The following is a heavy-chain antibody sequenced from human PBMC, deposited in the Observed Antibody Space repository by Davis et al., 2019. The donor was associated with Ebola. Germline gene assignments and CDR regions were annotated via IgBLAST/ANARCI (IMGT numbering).Heavy chain of an antibody. J-gene: IGHJ1*01. CDR1: GYTFTDLA. D-gene: IGHD5-24*01. V-gene: IGHV1-24*01. CDR2: FDPDDGAK. Sequence: ASVKVSCKVSGYTFTDLAMHWVRQAPGKGLEWMGGFDPDDGAKIYAQSFQGRVTVPQDTSSDTSYMELTGLRSDDSAVYYCATDGEIAATMNYWAQGTLVSVSS. CDR3: ATDGEIAATMNY.